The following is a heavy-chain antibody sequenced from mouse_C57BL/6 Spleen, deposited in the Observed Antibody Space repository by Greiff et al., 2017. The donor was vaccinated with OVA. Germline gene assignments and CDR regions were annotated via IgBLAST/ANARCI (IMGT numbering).Heavy chain of an antibody. D-gene: IGHD2-4*01. Sequence: QVQLKQPGTELVKPGASVKLSCKASGYTFTSYWMHWVKQRPGQGLEWIGNINPSNGGTNYNEKFKSKATLTVDKSSSTAYMQLSSLTSEDSAVYYCARDDYDGRYFDVWGTGTTVTVSS. J-gene: IGHJ1*03. CDR1: GYTFTSYW. V-gene: IGHV1-53*01. CDR2: INPSNGGT. CDR3: ARDDYDGRYFDV.